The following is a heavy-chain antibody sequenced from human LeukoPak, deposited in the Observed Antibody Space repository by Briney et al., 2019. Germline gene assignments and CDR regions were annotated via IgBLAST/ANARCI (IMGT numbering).Heavy chain of an antibody. J-gene: IGHJ4*02. V-gene: IGHV4-61*02. Sequence: SETLSLTCTVSGGSISSSSYYWSWIRQPAGKGLEWIGRIYTSGSTNYDPSLKSRVTISVDTSKNQFSLKLSSVTAADTAVYYCARDLGYFDYWGQGTLVTVSS. CDR2: IYTSGST. CDR1: GGSISSSSYY. CDR3: ARDLGYFDY.